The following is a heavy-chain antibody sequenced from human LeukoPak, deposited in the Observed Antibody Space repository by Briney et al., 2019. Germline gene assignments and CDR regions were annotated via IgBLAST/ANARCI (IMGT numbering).Heavy chain of an antibody. Sequence: PSETLSLTCAVSGGSISSSNWWSWVRQPPGKGLEWIGYIYNGDTNYNPSLKSRVTISVDTSKNQFSLKLSSVTAADTAVYYCARYRAFDIWGQGTMVTVSS. CDR2: IYNGDT. J-gene: IGHJ3*02. V-gene: IGHV4-4*02. CDR3: ARYRAFDI. CDR1: GGSISSSNW.